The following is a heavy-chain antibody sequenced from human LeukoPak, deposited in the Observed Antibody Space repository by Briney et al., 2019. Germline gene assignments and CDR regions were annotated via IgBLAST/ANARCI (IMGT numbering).Heavy chain of an antibody. CDR1: GFNSNYYA. D-gene: IGHD1-1*01. V-gene: IGHV3-23*01. J-gene: IGHJ4*02. Sequence: PGGSLRLSCAASGFNSNYYAMSWVRQAPGKGLEWVAGISDNEGRTYYTDSVKGRFTISRYRTKNTVYLQMHNLRADDTAVYFCARHHNFIPYWGQGTLVTVSS. CDR2: ISDNEGRT. CDR3: ARHHNFIPY.